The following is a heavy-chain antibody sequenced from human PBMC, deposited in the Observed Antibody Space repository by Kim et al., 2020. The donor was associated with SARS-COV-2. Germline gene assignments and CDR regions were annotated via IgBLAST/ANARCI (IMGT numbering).Heavy chain of an antibody. D-gene: IGHD3-9*01. V-gene: IGHV3-33*01. CDR1: GFTFSSYG. CDR3: ARDYDILAGYYFYY. J-gene: IGHJ4*02. CDR2: IWSDGSNK. Sequence: GGSLRLSCAASGFTFSSYGMNWVRQAPGKGLEWVSFIWSDGSNKDYADSVKGRFTISRDNTKNTLYLQMNSLRAEDTAVYYCARDYDILAGYYFYYWGPGTLVTVSP.